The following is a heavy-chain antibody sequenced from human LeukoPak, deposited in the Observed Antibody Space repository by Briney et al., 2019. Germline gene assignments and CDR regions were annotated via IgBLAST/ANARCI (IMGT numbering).Heavy chain of an antibody. V-gene: IGHV3-21*01. Sequence: GGSLRLSCAASGFTFSSYSMNWVRQAPGKGLEWVSSISSSSSYIYYADSVKGRFTISRDNAKNSLYLQMNSLRAEDTAVYYCASPDDSSGYYYAPFDYWGQGTLVTVSS. CDR3: ASPDDSSGYYYAPFDY. J-gene: IGHJ4*02. CDR2: ISSSSSYI. CDR1: GFTFSSYS. D-gene: IGHD3-22*01.